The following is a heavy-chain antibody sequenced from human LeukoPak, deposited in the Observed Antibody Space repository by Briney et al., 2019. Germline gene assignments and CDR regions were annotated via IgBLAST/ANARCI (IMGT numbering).Heavy chain of an antibody. CDR2: ISGSGGST. V-gene: IGHV3-23*01. CDR1: GVTFSSYA. J-gene: IGHJ6*02. Sequence: GGSLRLSCAASGVTFSSYAMSWVRQAPGKGLEWVSAISGSGGSTYYADSVKGRFTISRDNSKNTLYLQMNSLSAEDTAVYYCAKDGYSSGWYQSYYYYGMDVWGQGTTVTVSS. CDR3: AKDGYSSGWYQSYYYYGMDV. D-gene: IGHD6-19*01.